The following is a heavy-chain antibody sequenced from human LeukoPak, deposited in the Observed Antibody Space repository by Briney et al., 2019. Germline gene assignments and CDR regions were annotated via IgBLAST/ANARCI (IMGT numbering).Heavy chain of an antibody. Sequence: ASVKVSCKASGYTFTGYYMHWVRQAPGQGLEWMGWINPNSGGTNYAQKFQGRVTMTRDTSISTAYMELSRLRSDDTAVYYCATALVYYDISGYYYGWGQGTLLTVSS. CDR3: ATALVYYDISGYYYG. V-gene: IGHV1-2*02. D-gene: IGHD3-22*01. J-gene: IGHJ4*02. CDR2: INPNSGGT. CDR1: GYTFTGYY.